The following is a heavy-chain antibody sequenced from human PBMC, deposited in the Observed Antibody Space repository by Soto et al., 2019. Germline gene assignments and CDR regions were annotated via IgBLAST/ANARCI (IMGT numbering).Heavy chain of an antibody. CDR3: AGCIAVAGSLNFDY. V-gene: IGHV4-31*03. D-gene: IGHD6-19*01. CDR2: IYYSGST. Sequence: PSETLSLTCTVSGGSISSGVYYWSWIRQHPGKGLEWIGYIYYSGSTYYNPSLKSRVTISVDTSKNQFSLKLSSVTAADTAVYYCAGCIAVAGSLNFDYWGQGTLVTVSS. J-gene: IGHJ4*02. CDR1: GGSISSGVYY.